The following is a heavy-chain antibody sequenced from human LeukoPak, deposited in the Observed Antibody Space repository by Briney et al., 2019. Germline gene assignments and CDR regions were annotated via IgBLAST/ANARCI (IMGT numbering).Heavy chain of an antibody. D-gene: IGHD3-3*01. J-gene: IGHJ4*02. CDR1: GFTFSSYS. V-gene: IGHV3-21*01. CDR3: ARGGMGGFNYDFWSLLPNYFDY. Sequence: TGGSLRLSCAASGFTFSSYSMNRVRQAPGKGLEWVSSISSSSSYIYYADSVKGRFTISRDNAKNSLYLQMNSLRAEDTAVYYCARGGMGGFNYDFWSLLPNYFDYWGQGTLVTVSS. CDR2: ISSSSSYI.